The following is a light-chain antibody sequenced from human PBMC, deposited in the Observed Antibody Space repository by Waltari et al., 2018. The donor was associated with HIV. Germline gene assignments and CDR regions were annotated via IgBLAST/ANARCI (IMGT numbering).Light chain of an antibody. CDR3: QQYYSTPLT. CDR2: WAS. CDR1: QSVLSSSNNKNY. V-gene: IGKV4-1*01. Sequence: DIVMTQSPDSLAVSLGERATINCKSSQSVLSSSNNKNYLAWYQQNPVQPPELLIYWASTRESGVPDRFSGSGSATDFTLTISSLQAEDVAVYYCQQYYSTPLTFGGGTQVEIK. J-gene: IGKJ4*01.